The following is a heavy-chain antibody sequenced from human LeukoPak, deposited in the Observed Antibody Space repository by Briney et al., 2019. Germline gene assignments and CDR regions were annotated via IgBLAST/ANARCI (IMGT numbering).Heavy chain of an antibody. CDR1: GFSFEAYA. Sequence: GGSLRLSCAASGFSFEAYAMYWVRQAPGKGLEWVSGITRNSDDMAYADSVKGRFTISRDNAKNCLYLQMNSLTVEDTALYYCTRVTSWRTGFDYWGQGTLVTVSS. CDR2: ITRNSDDM. V-gene: IGHV3-9*01. CDR3: TRVTSWRTGFDY. D-gene: IGHD1-1*01. J-gene: IGHJ4*02.